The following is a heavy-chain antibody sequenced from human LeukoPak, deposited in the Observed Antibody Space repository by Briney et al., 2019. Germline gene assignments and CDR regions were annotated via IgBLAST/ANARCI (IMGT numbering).Heavy chain of an antibody. V-gene: IGHV3-21*01. D-gene: IGHD3-3*02. Sequence: GGSLRLSCAASGFTFSSYAMSWVRQAPGKGLEWVSSIWSDSAEIHYADSVKGRFTISRDNAKDSLYLQMNSLRAEDSAVYYCARDFFHSDISRPFDYWGQGTLVTVSS. J-gene: IGHJ4*02. CDR1: GFTFSSYA. CDR3: ARDFFHSDISRPFDY. CDR2: IWSDSAEI.